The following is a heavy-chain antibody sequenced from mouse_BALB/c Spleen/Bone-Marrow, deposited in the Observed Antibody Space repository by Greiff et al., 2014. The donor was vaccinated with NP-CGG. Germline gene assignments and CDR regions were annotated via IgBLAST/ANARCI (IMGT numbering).Heavy chain of an antibody. V-gene: IGHV1S34*01. CDR1: GYSFTGYY. J-gene: IGHJ2*01. CDR2: ISCYNGAT. Sequence: LVKTGASVKISCKASGYSFTGYYMHWVKQSHGKSLEWTGYISCYNGATSYSQKFKGKATFTVDTSSSTAYMQFNSLTSEDSAVYYCARSCGAYGYDGGYYFDYRGQGTTLTVSS. D-gene: IGHD2-2*01. CDR3: ARSCGAYGYDGGYYFDY.